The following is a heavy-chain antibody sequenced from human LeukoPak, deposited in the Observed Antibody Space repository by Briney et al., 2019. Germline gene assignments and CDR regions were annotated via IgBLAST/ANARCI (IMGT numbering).Heavy chain of an antibody. CDR2: IKQDGSEK. D-gene: IGHD3-22*01. CDR3: ARGRGYLPMYFDY. Sequence: PGGSLRLSCAASGFSFTSYWMNWVRQAPGKGLEWVANIKQDGSEKYYVDSVKGRFTISRDNAKNSLYLQMNSLRAEDTAVYYCARGRGYLPMYFDYWGQGTLVTVSS. J-gene: IGHJ4*02. V-gene: IGHV3-7*01. CDR1: GFSFTSYW.